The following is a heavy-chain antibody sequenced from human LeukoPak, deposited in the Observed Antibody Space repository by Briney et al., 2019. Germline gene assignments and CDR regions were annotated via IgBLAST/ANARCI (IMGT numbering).Heavy chain of an antibody. V-gene: IGHV3-30*03. CDR3: ATTRGH. J-gene: IGHJ4*02. CDR1: GFTFSSYG. D-gene: IGHD3-10*01. CDR2: ISYDGSNK. Sequence: PGGSLRLSCAASGFTFSSYGMHWVRQAPGKGLEWVAVISYDGSNKYYADSVKGRFTISRDNAKNTLYLQMNSLRVEDTAVYYCATTRGHWGQGTLATVSS.